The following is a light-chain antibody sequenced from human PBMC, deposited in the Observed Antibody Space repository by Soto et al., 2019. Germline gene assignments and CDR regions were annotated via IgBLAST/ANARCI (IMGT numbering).Light chain of an antibody. Sequence: DIQMTQSPSSLSAFVGDRVTITCRAGQTISNYVNWYQQKPGKAPKVLIYAASTLQSGVPSRFSGSGSGADFTLTISSLQPEDFAIYYCQQTYTTPEITFGQGTRLEIK. J-gene: IGKJ5*01. V-gene: IGKV1-39*01. CDR2: AAS. CDR1: QTISNY. CDR3: QQTYTTPEIT.